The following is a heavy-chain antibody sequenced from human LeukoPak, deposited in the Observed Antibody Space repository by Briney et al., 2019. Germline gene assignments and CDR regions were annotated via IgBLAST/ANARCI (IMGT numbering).Heavy chain of an antibody. CDR1: GYTFTGYY. V-gene: IGHV1-46*01. CDR2: INPSGGST. CDR3: ARDLSHRYYHSTGYAFDY. Sequence: ASVKVSCKASGYTFTGYYMHWVRQAPGQGLEWMGWINPSGGSTTYAQKFQGRVTMTRDTSTRTVYMELSSLRSEDTAVYYCARDLSHRYYHSTGYAFDYWGQGTLVTVSS. D-gene: IGHD3-22*01. J-gene: IGHJ4*02.